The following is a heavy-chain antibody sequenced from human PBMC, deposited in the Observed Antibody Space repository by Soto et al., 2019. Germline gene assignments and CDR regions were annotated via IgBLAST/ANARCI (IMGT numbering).Heavy chain of an antibody. V-gene: IGHV4-59*01. CDR1: GGSISSYY. Sequence: QVQLQESGPGLVKPSETLSLTCTVSGGSISSYYWSWIRQPPGKGLEWIGYIYYSGSTNYNPSLKSRVTISVDTSKNQFSLKLSSVTAADTAVYYCARLLLGDFWSGYYYYYYMDVWGKGTKLTV. CDR2: IYYSGST. J-gene: IGHJ6*03. D-gene: IGHD3-3*01. CDR3: ARLLLGDFWSGYYYYYYMDV.